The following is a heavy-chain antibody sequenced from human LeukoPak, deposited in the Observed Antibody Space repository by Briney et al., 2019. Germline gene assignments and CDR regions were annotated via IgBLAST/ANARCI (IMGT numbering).Heavy chain of an antibody. Sequence: PGGSLRLSCAASGFTFNSYWMSWVRQAPGKGLEWVANIKQDGSEKYYVDSVKGRFTISRDNAKSSLYLQMNSLRAEDTAVYYCARGTGTTDYWGQGTLVTVSS. V-gene: IGHV3-7*01. CDR2: IKQDGSEK. CDR3: ARGTGTTDY. CDR1: GFTFNSYW. D-gene: IGHD1-7*01. J-gene: IGHJ4*02.